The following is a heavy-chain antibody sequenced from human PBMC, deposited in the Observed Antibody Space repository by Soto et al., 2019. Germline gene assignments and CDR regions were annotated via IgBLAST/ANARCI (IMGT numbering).Heavy chain of an antibody. CDR1: GGSISSSSYY. J-gene: IGHJ6*02. CDR2: IYYGGST. Sequence: SETLSLTCTVSGGSISSSSYYWGWIRQPPGKGLEWIGSIYYGGSTYYNPSLESRVTISVDTSKNQFSLKLSSGTAADTAVYYCARRGYGSGSYYYYYGMDVWGQGTTVTVSS. V-gene: IGHV4-39*01. CDR3: ARRGYGSGSYYYYYGMDV. D-gene: IGHD3-10*01.